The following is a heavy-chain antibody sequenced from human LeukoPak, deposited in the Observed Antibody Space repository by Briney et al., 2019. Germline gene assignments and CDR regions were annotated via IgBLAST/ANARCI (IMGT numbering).Heavy chain of an antibody. V-gene: IGHV4-39*01. CDR3: AKSNGYGLIDY. D-gene: IGHD5-12*01. CDR1: GASITSSNYY. Sequence: SETLSLTCAVSGASITSSNYYWGWVRQSPGKGLEWIGNIYSSGNTYYNASLKSRVTMYIDTSKNQVFLKLSSVTAADTAMYYCAKSNGYGLIDYWGQGTLVTVSS. J-gene: IGHJ4*02. CDR2: IYSSGNT.